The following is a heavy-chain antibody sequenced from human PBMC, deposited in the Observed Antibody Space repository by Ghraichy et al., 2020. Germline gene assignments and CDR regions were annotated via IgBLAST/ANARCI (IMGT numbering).Heavy chain of an antibody. D-gene: IGHD6-6*01. CDR2: ISAYNGNT. CDR3: ARVYSSSAASEPSGEKFDY. Sequence: NISCKASGYTFTSYGISWVRQAPGQGLEWMGWISAYNGNTNYAQKLQGRVTMTTDTSTSTAYMELRSLRSDDTAVYYCARVYSSSAASEPSGEKFDYWGQGTLVTVSS. J-gene: IGHJ4*02. CDR1: GYTFTSYG. V-gene: IGHV1-18*01.